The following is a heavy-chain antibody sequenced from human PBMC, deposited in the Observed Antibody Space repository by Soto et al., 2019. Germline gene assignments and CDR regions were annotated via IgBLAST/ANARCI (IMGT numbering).Heavy chain of an antibody. CDR2: LYWDDDE. CDR3: AHRPRGFTYFVDY. J-gene: IGHJ4*02. CDR1: GFSLSTRGVG. V-gene: IGHV2-5*02. Sequence: QITLNESGPTLVKPTQTLTLTCTFSGFSLSTRGVGVGWIRQPPGKALEWLALLYWDDDERYSPSLMSRLTITKDTSKNQVSLTMTTVDPVDTATYYCAHRPRGFTYFVDYWGQGTLVTVSS.